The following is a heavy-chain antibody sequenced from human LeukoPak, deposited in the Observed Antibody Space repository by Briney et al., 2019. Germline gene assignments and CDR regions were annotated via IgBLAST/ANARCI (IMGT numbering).Heavy chain of an antibody. CDR1: GFSCMSYS. J-gene: IGHJ4*01. CDR2: ISASGSTI. D-gene: IGHD5-18*01. V-gene: IGHV3-48*01. Sequence: PGGSLRLSCAASGFSCMSYSMNWVRQAPGKGLEWVSYISASGSTIFYADSVKGRFTISIDDAKNSLYLQVNSLRAEDTAVYYCARDHGDSAMVIAPFFDYWGHGTLVTVSS. CDR3: ARDHGDSAMVIAPFFDY.